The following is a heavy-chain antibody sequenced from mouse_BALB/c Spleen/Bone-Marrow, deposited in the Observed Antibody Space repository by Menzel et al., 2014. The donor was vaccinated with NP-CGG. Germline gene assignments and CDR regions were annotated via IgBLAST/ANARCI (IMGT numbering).Heavy chain of an antibody. Sequence: EVQLVESGGGLVQPGGSRKLSCAASGFTFSYFGMHWVRQAPEKGLEWVAYISSGSSIIYYADTVKGRFTISRDNPKNTPFLQMTSLRSEDTAMYYCARERTGLDYWGQGTTLTVSS. CDR2: ISSGSSII. D-gene: IGHD4-1*01. V-gene: IGHV5-17*02. CDR3: ARERTGLDY. CDR1: GFTFSYFG. J-gene: IGHJ2*01.